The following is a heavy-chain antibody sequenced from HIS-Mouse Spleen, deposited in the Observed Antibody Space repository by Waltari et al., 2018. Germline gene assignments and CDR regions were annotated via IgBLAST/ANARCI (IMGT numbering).Heavy chain of an antibody. Sequence: QLQLQESGPGLVKPSETLSLTCTVSGGCIRSRSYYRVGIRQPPGKGLEWVGSIYYGGTTYYNPSLKSRVTISVDTSKNQFSLKLSSVTAADTAVYYCAREIPYSSSWYDWYFDLWGRGTLVTVSS. J-gene: IGHJ2*01. CDR1: GGCIRSRSYY. D-gene: IGHD6-13*01. CDR2: IYYGGTT. V-gene: IGHV4-39*07. CDR3: AREIPYSSSWYDWYFDL.